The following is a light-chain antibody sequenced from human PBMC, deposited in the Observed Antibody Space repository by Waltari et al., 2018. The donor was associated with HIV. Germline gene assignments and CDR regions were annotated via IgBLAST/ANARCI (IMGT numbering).Light chain of an antibody. CDR1: GSHNGRYY. V-gene: IGLV1-47*01. CDR3: AAWTDSLSGVV. Sequence: QSVLTQQPSASQTPGQRGTIPRSGIGSHNGRYYVYWYPQLPGPAPKHHIHGINQRPSGFPDRFSGSKSGTSASLASSGLRSEDEADYYCAAWTDSLSGVVFGGGTKLSVL. J-gene: IGLJ2*01. CDR2: GIN.